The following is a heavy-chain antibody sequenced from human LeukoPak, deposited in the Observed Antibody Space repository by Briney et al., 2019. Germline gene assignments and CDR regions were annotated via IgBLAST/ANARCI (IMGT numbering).Heavy chain of an antibody. D-gene: IGHD4-11*01. V-gene: IGHV5-51*01. J-gene: IGHJ4*02. CDR2: IYPGDSDT. CDR3: ARRNFAYLDY. CDR1: GSSFTTYW. Sequence: GESLQISCQGSGSSFTTYWIGWVRQLPGKGLEWMGIIYPGDSDTTYNPSFQGQVTISAAKSISTAYLQWSSLKASDTAIYYCARRNFAYLDYWGQGTLVTVSS.